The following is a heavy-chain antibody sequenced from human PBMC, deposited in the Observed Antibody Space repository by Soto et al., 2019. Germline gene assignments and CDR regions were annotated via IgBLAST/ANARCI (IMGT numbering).Heavy chain of an antibody. V-gene: IGHV3-23*01. J-gene: IGHJ4*02. CDR1: GFTFSSYA. CDR3: AKVMGYSYDVPSDY. D-gene: IGHD5-18*01. Sequence: PGGSLRLSCAASGFTFSSYAMSWVRQAPGKGLEWVSAISGSGGSTYYADSVKGRFTISRDNSKNTVYLQMNSLRAEDTAVYYCAKVMGYSYDVPSDYWGQGTLVTVSS. CDR2: ISGSGGST.